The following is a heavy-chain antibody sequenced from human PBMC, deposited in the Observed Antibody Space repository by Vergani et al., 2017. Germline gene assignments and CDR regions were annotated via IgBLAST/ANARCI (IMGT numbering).Heavy chain of an antibody. D-gene: IGHD2-2*01. CDR2: INPSGGST. CDR3: ARDSRYCSSTSCYVGRGWFDP. J-gene: IGHJ5*02. V-gene: IGHV1-46*01. CDR1: GYTFTSYY. Sequence: QVQLVQSGAEVKKPGASVKVSCKASGYTFTSYYMHWVRQAPGQGLGWMGIINPSGGSTSYAQKFQGRVTMTRDTSTSTVYMELSSLRSEDTAVYYCARDSRYCSSTSCYVGRGWFDPWGQGTLVTVSS.